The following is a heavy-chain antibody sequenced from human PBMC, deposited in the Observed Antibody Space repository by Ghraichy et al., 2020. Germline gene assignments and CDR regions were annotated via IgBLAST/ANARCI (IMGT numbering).Heavy chain of an antibody. J-gene: IGHJ3*02. CDR3: ATPVDTAPGADAFDI. CDR1: GGSISSSSYY. Sequence: SETLSLTCTVSGGSISSSSYYWGWIRQPPGKGLEWIGSIYYSGSTYYNPSLKSRVTISVDTSKNQFSLKLSSVTAADTAVYYCATPVDTAPGADAFDIWGQGTMVTVPS. D-gene: IGHD5-18*01. V-gene: IGHV4-39*01. CDR2: IYYSGST.